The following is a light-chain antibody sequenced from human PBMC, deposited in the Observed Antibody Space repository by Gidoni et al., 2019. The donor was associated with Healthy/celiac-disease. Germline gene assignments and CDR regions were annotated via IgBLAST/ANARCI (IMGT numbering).Light chain of an antibody. CDR3: QQSYSTPLT. V-gene: IGKV1-39*01. CDR1: QSISSY. J-gene: IGKJ4*01. Sequence: DIQMTQSPSSLSASVGDRVTITCRASQSISSYLNWYQQKPGKAPKLLIYAASSLQSGVPSRFSGSGSGTDFTLTISSLQTEDFANYYCQQSYSTPLTFGGGTKVEIK. CDR2: AAS.